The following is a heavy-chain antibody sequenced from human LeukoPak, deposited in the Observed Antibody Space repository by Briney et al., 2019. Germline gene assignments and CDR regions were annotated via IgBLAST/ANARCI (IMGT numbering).Heavy chain of an antibody. Sequence: ASVKVSCKASGYTFTSYGISWVRQAPGRGLEWMGWISPYNGNTNYAQKLQGRVTMTTDTSTTTAYMELRSLRSDDTAVYYCAREMATIVNQFDYWGQGTQVTVSS. D-gene: IGHD5-24*01. J-gene: IGHJ4*02. CDR2: ISPYNGNT. V-gene: IGHV1-18*01. CDR3: AREMATIVNQFDY. CDR1: GYTFTSYG.